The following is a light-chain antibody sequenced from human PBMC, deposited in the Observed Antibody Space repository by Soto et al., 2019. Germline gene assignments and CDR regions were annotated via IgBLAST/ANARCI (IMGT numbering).Light chain of an antibody. CDR3: QQYNNWPRT. CDR2: GAT. V-gene: IGKV3-15*01. CDR1: QTVTTY. Sequence: EIVLTQSPATLSLSPGERATLSCRASQTVTTYLAWYQQKPGQAPRLLIHGATTRATGIPARFSGSGSGTEFTLTISSLQPEDFAVYYCQQYNNWPRTFGQGTKVDIK. J-gene: IGKJ1*01.